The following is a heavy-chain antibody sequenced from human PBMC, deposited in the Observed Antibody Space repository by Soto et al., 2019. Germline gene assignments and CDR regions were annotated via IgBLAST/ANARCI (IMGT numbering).Heavy chain of an antibody. Sequence: GGSLRLSCAASGFTFSSYAMHWVRQAPGKGLEWVAVISYDGSNKYYADSVKGRLTISRDNSKNTLYLQMNSLRAEDTAVYYCARDHPQARGELLPDYWGQGTLVTVSS. J-gene: IGHJ4*02. D-gene: IGHD1-26*01. CDR3: ARDHPQARGELLPDY. CDR1: GFTFSSYA. V-gene: IGHV3-30-3*01. CDR2: ISYDGSNK.